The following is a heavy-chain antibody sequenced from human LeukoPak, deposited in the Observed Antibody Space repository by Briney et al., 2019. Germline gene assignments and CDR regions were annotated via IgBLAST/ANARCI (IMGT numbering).Heavy chain of an antibody. V-gene: IGHV3-30*18. D-gene: IGHD6-13*01. CDR1: GFTFSSYG. Sequence: PGRSLRLSCAASGFTFSSYGMHWVRQAPGSGLAWVAVISYDGSNKYYADSVKGRFTISRDNSKNTLYLQMNSLRAEDTAVYYCAKDPLRYSSSWYNWFDPWGQGTLVTVSS. CDR2: ISYDGSNK. CDR3: AKDPLRYSSSWYNWFDP. J-gene: IGHJ5*02.